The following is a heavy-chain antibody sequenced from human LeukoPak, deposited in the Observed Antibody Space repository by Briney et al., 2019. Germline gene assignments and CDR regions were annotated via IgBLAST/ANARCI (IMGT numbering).Heavy chain of an antibody. V-gene: IGHV3-30*02. CDR1: GFTFSSYG. CDR2: IRYDGSNK. CDR3: AKDPPRIAVAGIKSNWFDP. J-gene: IGHJ5*02. D-gene: IGHD6-19*01. Sequence: GGSLRLSCAASGFTFSSYGMHWVRQAPGKGLEWVAFIRYDGSNKYYADSVKGRFTISRDNSKNTLYLQMNSLRAEDTAVYYCAKDPPRIAVAGIKSNWFDPWGQGTLVTVSS.